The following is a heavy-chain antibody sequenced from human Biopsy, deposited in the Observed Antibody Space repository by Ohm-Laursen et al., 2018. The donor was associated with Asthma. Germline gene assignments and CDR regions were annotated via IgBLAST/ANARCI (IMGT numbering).Heavy chain of an antibody. CDR1: GYSLTDLS. J-gene: IGHJ4*02. D-gene: IGHD4-17*01. V-gene: IGHV1-24*01. Sequence: ASVKVSCNTSGYSLTDLSMHWVRQAPGQGLEWMGGHDHEEGGTVNARRFQGRVTMTEDTSTDTAYMELSSLSSDDTAVYYCASDFPKDYVRYNFQFWGQGTLVTVSS. CDR2: HDHEEGGT. CDR3: ASDFPKDYVRYNFQF.